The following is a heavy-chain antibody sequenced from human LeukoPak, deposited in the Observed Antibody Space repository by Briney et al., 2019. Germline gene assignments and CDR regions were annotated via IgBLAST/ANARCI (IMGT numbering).Heavy chain of an antibody. J-gene: IGHJ4*02. Sequence: SQTLSLTCTVSGGSISSGGYYWSWIRQHPGKGLEWIGYIYYSGSTYYNPSLKSRVTISVDTSKNQFSLKLSSVTAADTAVYYCARHGSGWYEYYFGYWGQGTLVTVSS. D-gene: IGHD6-19*01. CDR3: ARHGSGWYEYYFGY. CDR2: IYYSGST. V-gene: IGHV4-31*03. CDR1: GGSISSGGYY.